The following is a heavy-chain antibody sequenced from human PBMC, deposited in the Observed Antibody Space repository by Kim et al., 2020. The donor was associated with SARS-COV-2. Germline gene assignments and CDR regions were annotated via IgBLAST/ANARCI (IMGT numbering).Heavy chain of an antibody. J-gene: IGHJ5*02. CDR3: ARQGIAAAPRARKFDP. D-gene: IGHD6-13*01. V-gene: IGHV4-39*01. Sequence: LKGRVTIAVDTSKNQCSLKLSSVTAADTAVYYCARQGIAAAPRARKFDPWGQGTLVTVSS.